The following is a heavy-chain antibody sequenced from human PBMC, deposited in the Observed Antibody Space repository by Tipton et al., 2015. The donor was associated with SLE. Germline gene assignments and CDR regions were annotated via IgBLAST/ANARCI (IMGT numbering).Heavy chain of an antibody. CDR2: IYYSGST. Sequence: TLSLTCTVSGGSVSSGSYYWSWIRQHPGKGLEWIGYIYYSGSTYYNPSLKSRVTISVGTSKNQFSLKLSSVTAADTAVYYCARDQEDQGYSYGPDAFDIWGQGTMVTVSS. D-gene: IGHD5-18*01. CDR3: ARDQEDQGYSYGPDAFDI. J-gene: IGHJ3*02. CDR1: GGSVSSGSYY. V-gene: IGHV4-31*03.